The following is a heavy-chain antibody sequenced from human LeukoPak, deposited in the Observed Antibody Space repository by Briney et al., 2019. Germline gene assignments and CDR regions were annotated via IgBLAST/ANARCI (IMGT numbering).Heavy chain of an antibody. CDR2: IHHSGIT. CDR3: ASSKKSYYYGMDV. D-gene: IGHD2/OR15-2a*01. V-gene: IGHV4-59*12. J-gene: IGHJ6*02. Sequence: SETLSLTCTVSGGSISSYYWSWIRQPPGKGLEWIGYIHHSGITNYNPSLKSRVTMSVDTSRKQFSLKLTSVTAADTAVYYCASSKKSYYYGMDVWGQGTTVTVSS. CDR1: GGSISSYY.